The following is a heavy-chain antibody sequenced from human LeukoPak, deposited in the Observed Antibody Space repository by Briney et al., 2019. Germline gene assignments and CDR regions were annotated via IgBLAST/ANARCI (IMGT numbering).Heavy chain of an antibody. V-gene: IGHV3-48*04. CDR2: ISSSSDTI. D-gene: IGHD6-13*01. J-gene: IGHJ4*02. CDR3: AKSRSSRGIAAASDY. CDR1: GFTFGPY. Sequence: GGSLRLSCAASGFTFGPYMNWVRQAPGKGLEWVSYISSSSDTIYYADSVKGRFTISRDNSKNSLYLQMNSLRTEDTALYYCAKSRSSRGIAAASDYWGQGTLVTVSS.